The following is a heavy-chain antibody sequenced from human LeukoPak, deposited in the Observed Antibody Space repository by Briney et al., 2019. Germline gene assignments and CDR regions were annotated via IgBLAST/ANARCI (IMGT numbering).Heavy chain of an antibody. CDR2: IRYDGSNK. CDR1: GYSISSGYY. V-gene: IGHV3-30*02. CDR3: AKDSNYSTLDY. Sequence: PSETLSLTCAVSGYSISSGYYWGWIRQPPGKGLEWVAFIRYDGSNKYYADSVKGRFTISRDNSKNTLYLQMNSLRAEDTAVYYCAKDSNYSTLDYWGQGTLVTVSS. J-gene: IGHJ4*02. D-gene: IGHD4-11*01.